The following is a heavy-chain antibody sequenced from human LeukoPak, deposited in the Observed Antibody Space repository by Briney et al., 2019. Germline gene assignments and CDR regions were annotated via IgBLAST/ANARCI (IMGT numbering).Heavy chain of an antibody. V-gene: IGHV3-11*01. CDR3: AKDVFTYYYDSSGYGTLDY. CDR2: ISRSGSTK. Sequence: PGGSLRLSCAASGFTFSDYNMRWIRQAPGKGLEWVSSISRSGSTKYYADSVKGRFTISRDNAKNSLYLQMNSLRAEDTALYYCAKDVFTYYYDSSGYGTLDYWGQGTLVTVSS. D-gene: IGHD3-22*01. J-gene: IGHJ4*02. CDR1: GFTFSDYN.